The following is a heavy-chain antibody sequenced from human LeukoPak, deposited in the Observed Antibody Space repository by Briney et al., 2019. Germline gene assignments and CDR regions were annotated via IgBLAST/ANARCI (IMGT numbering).Heavy chain of an antibody. CDR1: GYSFTDYY. CDR3: ARGRGDYDCPDT. D-gene: IGHD2-21*02. V-gene: IGHV1-2*02. Sequence: ASVKVSCKASGYSFTDYYIHWVRQAPGQGFEWMGWINTRSGGTKTAQKFQGRVTMTRDTSITTVYMELNSLISADTAVYFCARGRGDYDCPDTWGQGTLVTVSS. CDR2: INTRSGGT. J-gene: IGHJ5*02.